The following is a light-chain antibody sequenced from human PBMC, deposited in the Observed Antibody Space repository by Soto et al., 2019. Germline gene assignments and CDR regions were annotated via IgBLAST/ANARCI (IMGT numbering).Light chain of an antibody. Sequence: NFMLTQPHSVSESPGKTVTISCTRSSGSIAINYVQLYQQRPGSAPTTVIYEDNQRPSGVPDRFSGSIDTSSNSASLTISGLKTEYEADYYCQSYDSFNWVFGGGTKLTVL. CDR3: QSYDSFNWV. J-gene: IGLJ3*02. CDR1: SGSIAINY. CDR2: EDN. V-gene: IGLV6-57*04.